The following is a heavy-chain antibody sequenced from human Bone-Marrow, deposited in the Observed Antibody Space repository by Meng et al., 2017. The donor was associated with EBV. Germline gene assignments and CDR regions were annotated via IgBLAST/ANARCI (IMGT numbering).Heavy chain of an antibody. D-gene: IGHD3-10*01. J-gene: IGHJ5*02. Sequence: GQLVQSWAGVKKPGSSVKVSWKASGGTFSSYAISWVRQAPGQGLEWMGGIIPIFGTANYAQKFQGRVTITADESTSTAYMELSSLRSEDTAVYYCARGAVRGVIHWFDPWGQGTLVTVSS. CDR2: IIPIFGTA. CDR1: GGTFSSYA. V-gene: IGHV1-69*01. CDR3: ARGAVRGVIHWFDP.